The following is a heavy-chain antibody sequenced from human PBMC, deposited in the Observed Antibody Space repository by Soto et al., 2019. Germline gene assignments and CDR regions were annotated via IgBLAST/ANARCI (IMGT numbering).Heavy chain of an antibody. J-gene: IGHJ4*02. CDR2: IDYSGST. Sequence: QVQLQESGPGLVKPSQTLFLTCTVSGGSISSGGYYWSWIRQHPGKGLEWIGYIDYSGSTYYNPSLKSRVTISVDTSKNQFSLKLSSVTAADTAVYYCAQYDYGDLTFHYWGQGTLVTVSS. CDR1: GGSISSGGYY. CDR3: AQYDYGDLTFHY. V-gene: IGHV4-31*03. D-gene: IGHD4-17*01.